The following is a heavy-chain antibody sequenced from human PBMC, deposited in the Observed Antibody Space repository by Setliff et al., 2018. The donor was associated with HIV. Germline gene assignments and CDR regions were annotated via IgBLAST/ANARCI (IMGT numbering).Heavy chain of an antibody. CDR1: GGSISSSSSY. V-gene: IGHV4-39*07. J-gene: IGHJ6*02. CDR3: ASPKERYYYGSGTNVREYYGRDV. CDR2: IYDSGTT. D-gene: IGHD3-10*01. Sequence: ASETLSLTCTVSGGSISSSSSYWGWIRQPRWKGLEWIGSIYDSGTTYYNPSLKSRITISVDTSKNHFSWKVNSVTADDAAGYYCASPKERYYYGSGTNVREYYGRDVWGQGTTVTVAS.